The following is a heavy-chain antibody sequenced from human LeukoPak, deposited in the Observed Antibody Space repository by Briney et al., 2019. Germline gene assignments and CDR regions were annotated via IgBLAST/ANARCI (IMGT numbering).Heavy chain of an antibody. V-gene: IGHV3-21*04. CDR3: ARGLRYYDILTGYDWFDP. CDR1: GFTFSSYS. Sequence: GGPLRLSCAASGFTFSSYSMNWVRQAPGKGLEWVSSISSSSSYIYYADSVKGRFTISRDNAKNSLYLQMNSLRAEDTAVYYCARGLRYYDILTGYDWFDPWGQGTLVTVSS. J-gene: IGHJ5*02. CDR2: ISSSSSYI. D-gene: IGHD3-9*01.